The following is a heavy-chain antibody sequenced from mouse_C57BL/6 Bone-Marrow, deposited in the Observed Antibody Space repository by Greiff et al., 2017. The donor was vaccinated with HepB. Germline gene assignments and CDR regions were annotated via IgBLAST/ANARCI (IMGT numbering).Heavy chain of an antibody. CDR3: ARRGVYSNYAWFAY. Sequence: QVQLQQPGAELVKPGASVKLSCKASGYTFTSYWMHWVKQRPGQGLEWIGMIHPNSGSTNYNEKFESKATLTVDKSSSTAYMQLSSLTSEDSAVYYCARRGVYSNYAWFAYWGQGTLVTVSA. CDR2: IHPNSGST. V-gene: IGHV1-64*01. CDR1: GYTFTSYW. J-gene: IGHJ3*01. D-gene: IGHD2-5*01.